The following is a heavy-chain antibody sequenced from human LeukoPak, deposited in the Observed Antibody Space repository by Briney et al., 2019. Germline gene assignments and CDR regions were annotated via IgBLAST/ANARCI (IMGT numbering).Heavy chain of an antibody. CDR2: IYDSGST. CDR1: GGSMTNLY. V-gene: IGHV4-59*12. J-gene: IGHJ4*02. Sequence: SETLSLTCSVSGGSMTNLYWTWIRQPPGKGLEWIGDIYDSGSTRYNTSLESRVTISVDTSKNQFSLKLSSVTAADTAVYYCARGRKMNSSGWKYWGQGTLVTVSS. CDR3: ARGRKMNSSGWKY. D-gene: IGHD6-19*01.